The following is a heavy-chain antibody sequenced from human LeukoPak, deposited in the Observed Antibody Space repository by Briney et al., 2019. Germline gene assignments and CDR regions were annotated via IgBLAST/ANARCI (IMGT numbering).Heavy chain of an antibody. Sequence: PGGSLRLSCAASGFTFSSYNMNWVRQAPGKGLEWIGYIHYSGSTNYNPSLRSRVTVSVDTSKNQISLKLSSVTAADTAVYYCASTLQWLAFDYWGQGTLVTVSS. CDR2: IHYSGST. D-gene: IGHD6-19*01. CDR3: ASTLQWLAFDY. CDR1: GFTFSSYN. V-gene: IGHV4-59*01. J-gene: IGHJ4*02.